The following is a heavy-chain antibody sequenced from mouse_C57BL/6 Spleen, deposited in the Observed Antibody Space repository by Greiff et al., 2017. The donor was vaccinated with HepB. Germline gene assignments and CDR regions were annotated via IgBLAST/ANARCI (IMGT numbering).Heavy chain of an antibody. CDR2: IDPSDSET. D-gene: IGHD1-1*01. CDR3: ARTYYGSSWFAY. V-gene: IGHV1-52*01. J-gene: IGHJ3*01. CDR1: GYTFTSYW. Sequence: VQLQQSGAELVRPGSSVKLSCKASGYTFTSYWMHWVKQRPIQGLEWIGNIDPSDSETHYNQKFKDKATLTVDKSSSTAYMQLSSLTSEDSAVYYCARTYYGSSWFAYWGQGTLVTVSA.